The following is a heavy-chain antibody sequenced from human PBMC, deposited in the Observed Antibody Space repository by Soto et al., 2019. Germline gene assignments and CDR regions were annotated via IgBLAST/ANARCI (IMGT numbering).Heavy chain of an antibody. V-gene: IGHV1-69*19. CDR2: ISPMFGAA. J-gene: IGHJ4*02. CDR1: GGTFNTYA. D-gene: IGHD3-10*01. CDR3: AREVQVHTPAFVY. Sequence: QVQLVQSGAEMKKPGSSVKVSCQSSGGTFNTYAMNWVRQAPGQGPEWMGDISPMFGAANYAPKFQGRVTITADESPGTSYMQLSSLTSEGTALYFCAREVQVHTPAFVYWGQGTLVTVSS.